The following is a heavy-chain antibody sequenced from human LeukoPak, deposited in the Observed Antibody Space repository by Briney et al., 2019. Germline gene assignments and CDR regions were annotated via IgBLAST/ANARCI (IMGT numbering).Heavy chain of an antibody. Sequence: SETLSLTCTVSGGSINNYYWSWIRQAPGKGLEWIGYMYSSGSTHYNPSLKSRATMSVDTSNNQLSLRLNSVTAADTAVYYCARHRGPSSSSYPLDAFDIWGQGTLVTVSS. CDR2: MYSSGST. V-gene: IGHV4-59*08. CDR1: GGSINNYY. J-gene: IGHJ3*02. D-gene: IGHD6-13*01. CDR3: ARHRGPSSSSYPLDAFDI.